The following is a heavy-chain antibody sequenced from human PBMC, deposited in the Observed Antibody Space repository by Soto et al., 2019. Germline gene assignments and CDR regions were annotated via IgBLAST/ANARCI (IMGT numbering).Heavy chain of an antibody. V-gene: IGHV1-3*01. Sequence: QVPLVQSGAEVKEPGASVKVSCKASGYTFTSQPIHWVRQAPGQSLEWLGWINPGNGNTEYSQKFHGRVIITRDTSATTAYMELSSLRSEDTSVYYCASRPGLVEGPFDFWGQGTLVTVSS. CDR3: ASRPGLVEGPFDF. CDR2: INPGNGNT. J-gene: IGHJ4*02. D-gene: IGHD2-8*02. CDR1: GYTFTSQP.